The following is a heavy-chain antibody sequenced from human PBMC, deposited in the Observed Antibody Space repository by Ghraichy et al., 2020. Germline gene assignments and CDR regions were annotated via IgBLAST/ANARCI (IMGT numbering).Heavy chain of an antibody. D-gene: IGHD3-10*01. CDR1: GFTFNTCA. CDR3: AKGDGSGSYFFDF. J-gene: IGHJ4*02. V-gene: IGHV3-23*01. Sequence: GALRLSCAASGFTFNTCAMAWVRQAPGKGLEWVSAISGSGETPYYADSVKGRFSISRDNSQNTLYLQMNSLRPDDTAEYYCAKGDGSGSYFFDFWGQGTLVTVAS. CDR2: ISGSGETP.